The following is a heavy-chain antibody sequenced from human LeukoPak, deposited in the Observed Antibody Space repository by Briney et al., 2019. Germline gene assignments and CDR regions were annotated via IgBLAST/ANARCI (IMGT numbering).Heavy chain of an antibody. D-gene: IGHD2-2*01. J-gene: IGHJ4*02. CDR1: GFTVSSNY. Sequence: GGSLRLSCAASGFTVSSNYMSWVRQAPGKGLEWVSVIYSGGSTYYADSVEGRFTISRDNSKNTLYLQMNSLRAEDTAVYYCARGLSSTSPLVFDYWGQGTLVTVSS. CDR2: IYSGGST. CDR3: ARGLSSTSPLVFDY. V-gene: IGHV3-66*01.